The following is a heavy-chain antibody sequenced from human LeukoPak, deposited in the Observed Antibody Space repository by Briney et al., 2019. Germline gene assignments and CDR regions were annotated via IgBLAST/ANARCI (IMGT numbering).Heavy chain of an antibody. CDR1: GFTFSSYS. V-gene: IGHV3-21*01. D-gene: IGHD6-19*01. Sequence: PGGSLRLSCAASGFTFSSYSMNWVRQAPGKGLEWVSSISSSSSYIYYADSVKGRFTISRDNAKNSLYLQMNSLRAEDTAVYYCVKDPLLYSSGWFFDYWGQGTLVTVSS. CDR3: VKDPLLYSSGWFFDY. CDR2: ISSSSSYI. J-gene: IGHJ4*02.